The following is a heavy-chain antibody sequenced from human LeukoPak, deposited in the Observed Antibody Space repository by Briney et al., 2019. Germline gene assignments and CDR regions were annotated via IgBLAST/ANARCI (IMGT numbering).Heavy chain of an antibody. CDR1: GGSMSTSYF. V-gene: IGHV4-39*07. CDR2: ISYSGSS. J-gene: IGHJ6*04. CDR3: VRDAGWYATDV. Sequence: SETLSLTCPVSGGSMSTSYFWGWIRQPPRKGLEWIGIISYSGSSDYNPSLKSRVTISVDTSKNQFSLKMNSVTAAETAVYYCVRDAGWYATDVWGKGTSVTVSS. D-gene: IGHD6-19*01.